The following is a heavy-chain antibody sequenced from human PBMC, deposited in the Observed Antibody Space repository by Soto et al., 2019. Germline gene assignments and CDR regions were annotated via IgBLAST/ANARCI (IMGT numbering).Heavy chain of an antibody. CDR3: ASWVAASNFNYYYMDV. D-gene: IGHD2-15*01. CDR1: GFTFSDYY. J-gene: IGHJ6*03. V-gene: IGHV3-11*01. CDR2: ISGSGSTI. Sequence: QVQLVESGGGLVKPGGSLRLSCAASGFTFSDYYMSWIRQAPGKGLEWVSYISGSGSTIFYADSVKGRFTISRDNAKNSLHLQMNSLRAEDTAVYYCASWVAASNFNYYYMDVWGKRTTGTVSS.